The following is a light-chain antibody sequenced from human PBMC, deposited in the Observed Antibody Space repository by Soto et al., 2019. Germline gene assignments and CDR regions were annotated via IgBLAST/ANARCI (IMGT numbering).Light chain of an antibody. CDR3: QQYSSWPPVT. CDR1: QSVSGN. V-gene: IGKV3-15*01. Sequence: EIVMTQSPATLSVSPGERATLSCRTSQSVSGNLAWYQQKPGQAPRLLIYGASTRATGIPARFSGSGSGTEFTLTLTSLQSEDFAIYYCQQYSSWPPVTFGQGTKLEIK. J-gene: IGKJ2*01. CDR2: GAS.